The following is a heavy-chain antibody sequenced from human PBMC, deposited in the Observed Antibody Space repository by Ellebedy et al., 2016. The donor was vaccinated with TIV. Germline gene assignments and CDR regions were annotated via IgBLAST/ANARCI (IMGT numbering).Heavy chain of an antibody. J-gene: IGHJ4*02. CDR1: GFTFSSYG. CDR2: IWYDGSNK. Sequence: GGSLRLXXAASGFTFSSYGMHWVRQAPGKGLEWVAVIWYDGSNKYYADSVKGRVTISRDNSKNTLYLQMNSLRAEDTAVYYCARDMMELGYCSGGSCHSLDYWGQGTLVTVSS. D-gene: IGHD2-15*01. V-gene: IGHV3-33*01. CDR3: ARDMMELGYCSGGSCHSLDY.